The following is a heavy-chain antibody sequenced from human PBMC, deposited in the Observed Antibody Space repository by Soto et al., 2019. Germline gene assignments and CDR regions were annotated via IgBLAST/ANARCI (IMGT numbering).Heavy chain of an antibody. CDR2: IYSGGST. V-gene: IGHV3-53*01. D-gene: IGHD3-3*01. Sequence: GGSLRLSCAASGFTVSSNYMSWVRQAPGKGLEWVSVIYSGGSTYYADSVKGRFTISRDNSKNTLYLQMNSLRAEDTAVYYCARDNRITIFVVVMSYGMDVWGQGTTVTVSS. CDR1: GFTVSSNY. J-gene: IGHJ6*02. CDR3: ARDNRITIFVVVMSYGMDV.